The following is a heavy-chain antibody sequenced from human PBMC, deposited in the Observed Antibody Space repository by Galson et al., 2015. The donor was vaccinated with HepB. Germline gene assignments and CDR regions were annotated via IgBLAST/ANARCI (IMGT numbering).Heavy chain of an antibody. J-gene: IGHJ6*02. D-gene: IGHD3-3*01. CDR1: GYTFTSYD. CDR3: ARGRYRIFGVVINPFGGGYGMDV. V-gene: IGHV1-8*01. CDR2: MNPNSGNT. Sequence: SVKVSCKASGYTFTSYDINWVRQATGQGLEWMGWMNPNSGNTGYAQKFQGRVTMTRNTSISTACMELSSLRSEDTAVYYCARGRYRIFGVVINPFGGGYGMDVWGQGTTVTVSS.